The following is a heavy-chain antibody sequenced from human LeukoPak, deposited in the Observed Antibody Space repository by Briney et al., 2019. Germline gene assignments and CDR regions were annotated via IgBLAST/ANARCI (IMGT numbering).Heavy chain of an antibody. CDR2: MNPNSGNT. Sequence: ASVKVPCKASGYTFTSYDINWVRQATGQGLEWMGWMNPNSGNTGYAQKFQGRVTMTRNTSISTAYMELSSLRSEDTAVYYCARGPLNSGRLSYYFDYWGQGTLVTVSS. J-gene: IGHJ4*02. CDR3: ARGPLNSGRLSYYFDY. V-gene: IGHV1-8*01. D-gene: IGHD1-26*01. CDR1: GYTFTSYD.